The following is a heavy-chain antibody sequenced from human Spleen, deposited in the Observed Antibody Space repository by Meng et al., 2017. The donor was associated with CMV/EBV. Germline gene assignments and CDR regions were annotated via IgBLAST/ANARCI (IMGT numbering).Heavy chain of an antibody. V-gene: IGHV4-4*02. J-gene: IGHJ4*02. D-gene: IGHD2-2*01. CDR2: IYHSGST. CDR3: ARNNPRYCSSTSCPPDY. CDR1: GSLSSSNW. Sequence: GSLSSSNWWSWVRQPPGKGLEWIGEIYHSGSTNYNPSLKSRVTISVDKSKNQFSLKLSSVTAADTAVYYCARNNPRYCSSTSCPPDYWGQGTLVTVSS.